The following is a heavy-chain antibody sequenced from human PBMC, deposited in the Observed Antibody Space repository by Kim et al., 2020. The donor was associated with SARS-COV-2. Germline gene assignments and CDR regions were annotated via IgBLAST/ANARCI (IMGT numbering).Heavy chain of an antibody. D-gene: IGHD5-12*01. CDR2: INSDGSST. CDR3: ARDGSGDGYNDY. CDR1: GFTFSRYW. J-gene: IGHJ4*02. Sequence: GGSLRLSCAASGFTFSRYWMHWVRQAPGKGLVWVSRINSDGSSTSYADSVKGRFTISRDNAKNTRYLQMNSLRAEDTAVYYCARDGSGDGYNDYWGQGTLDIVSS. V-gene: IGHV3-74*01.